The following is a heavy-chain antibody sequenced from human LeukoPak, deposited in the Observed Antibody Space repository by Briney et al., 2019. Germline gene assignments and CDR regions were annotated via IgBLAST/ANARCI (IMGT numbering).Heavy chain of an antibody. D-gene: IGHD1-7*01. Sequence: GGSLRLSCAASGFTFDDYAMHWVRQAPGKGLEWVSLISWDGGSTYYADSVKGRFTTSRDNSKNSLYLQMNSLRAEDTALYYCAKENWNYYFDYWGQGTLVTVSS. CDR1: GFTFDDYA. CDR2: ISWDGGST. CDR3: AKENWNYYFDY. V-gene: IGHV3-43D*04. J-gene: IGHJ4*02.